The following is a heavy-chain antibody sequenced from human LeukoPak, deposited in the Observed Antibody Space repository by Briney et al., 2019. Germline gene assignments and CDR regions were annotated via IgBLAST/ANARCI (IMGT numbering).Heavy chain of an antibody. V-gene: IGHV3-33*01. Sequence: YADSVKGRFTISRDNSKNTLYLQMNSLRAEDTAVYYRAREGDYFDYWGQGTRVTVSS. CDR3: AREGDYFDY. J-gene: IGHJ4*02.